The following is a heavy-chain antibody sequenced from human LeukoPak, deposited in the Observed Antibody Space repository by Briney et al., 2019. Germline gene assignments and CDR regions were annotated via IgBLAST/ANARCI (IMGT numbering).Heavy chain of an antibody. Sequence: ASVKVSCKASGCTFTSYVINWVGQATGQGLEWMGWMNPNSGKTGYAQKFQGRVTMTRNTSISTAYMELSSLRSEDTAVYYCARGGGGVSTRLHYSNPSGYYYMDVWGKGTTVTVSS. V-gene: IGHV1-8*01. CDR2: MNPNSGKT. J-gene: IGHJ6*03. CDR3: ARGGGGVSTRLHYSNPSGYYYMDV. D-gene: IGHD4-11*01. CDR1: GCTFTSYV.